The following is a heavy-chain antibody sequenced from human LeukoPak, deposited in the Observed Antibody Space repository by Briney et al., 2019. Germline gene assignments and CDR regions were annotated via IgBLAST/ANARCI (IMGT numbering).Heavy chain of an antibody. CDR1: GFTFSSYS. D-gene: IGHD3-22*01. CDR3: ARSSLTHDTPAYYPPDFDY. V-gene: IGHV3-30*03. Sequence: GGSLRLSCAASGFTFSSYSMNWVRQAPGKGLEWVAVISNDGSDKYYADSVKGRYTISRDNSKNTLYLQMNSLRAEDTAVFYCARSSLTHDTPAYYPPDFDYWGQGTLVTVSS. CDR2: ISNDGSDK. J-gene: IGHJ4*02.